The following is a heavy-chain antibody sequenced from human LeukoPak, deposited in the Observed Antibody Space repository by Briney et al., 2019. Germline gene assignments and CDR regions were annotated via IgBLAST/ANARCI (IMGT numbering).Heavy chain of an antibody. Sequence: PSETLSLTCTVSGGSISSYYWSWIRQPPGKGLEWIGYIYYSGSTNYNPSLKSRVTISVDTSKNQFSLKLSSVTAADTAVYYCARVIVVGNYYDSSGYRPNWFDPWGQGTLVTVSS. CDR1: GGSISSYY. J-gene: IGHJ5*02. V-gene: IGHV4-59*01. CDR2: IYYSGST. CDR3: ARVIVVGNYYDSSGYRPNWFDP. D-gene: IGHD3-22*01.